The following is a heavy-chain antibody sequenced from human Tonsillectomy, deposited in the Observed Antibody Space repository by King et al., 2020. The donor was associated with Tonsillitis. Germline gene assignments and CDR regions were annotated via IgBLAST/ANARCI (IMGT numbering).Heavy chain of an antibody. CDR2: IYYSGST. D-gene: IGHD3-22*01. Sequence: QLQESGPGLVKPSETLSLSCTVSGGAISSYYWSWMRQPPGKGLEWIGDIYYSGSTNYNPSLKSRFTLSVNTSKNQFSLKLSSVSAADTAVYYCARDKVCSGYYCAYGMDVWGQGTTVTVSS. J-gene: IGHJ6*02. CDR3: ARDKVCSGYYCAYGMDV. V-gene: IGHV4-59*01. CDR1: GGAISSYY.